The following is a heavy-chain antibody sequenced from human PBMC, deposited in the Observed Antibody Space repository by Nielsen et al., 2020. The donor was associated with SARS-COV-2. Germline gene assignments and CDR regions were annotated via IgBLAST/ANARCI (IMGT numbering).Heavy chain of an antibody. J-gene: IGHJ2*01. Sequence: GGSLRLSCAASGFTFSSYSMNWVRQAPGKGLEWVSAISGNGDRTYYADSVKGRFTISRDNSKNTLYLQMNSLRAEDTAVYYCARDPEGLFWYFDLWGRGTLVTVSS. CDR3: ARDPEGLFWYFDL. D-gene: IGHD3-3*01. CDR1: GFTFSSYS. CDR2: ISGNGDRT. V-gene: IGHV3-23*01.